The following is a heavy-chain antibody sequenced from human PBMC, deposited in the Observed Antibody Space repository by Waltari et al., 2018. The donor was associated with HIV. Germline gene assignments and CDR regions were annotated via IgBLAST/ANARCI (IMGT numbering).Heavy chain of an antibody. V-gene: IGHV3-33*01. CDR2: IWYDGSNK. J-gene: IGHJ4*02. D-gene: IGHD3-10*01. CDR1: GFTFSSYG. CDR3: ARGEGSGSYFIVY. Sequence: QVQLVESGGGVVQPGRSLRPSCAASGFTFSSYGLHWVRPAPGKGLEWVAVIWYDGSNKYYADSVKGRFTISRDNSKNTLYLQMNSLRAEDTAVYYCARGEGSGSYFIVYWGQGTLVTVSS.